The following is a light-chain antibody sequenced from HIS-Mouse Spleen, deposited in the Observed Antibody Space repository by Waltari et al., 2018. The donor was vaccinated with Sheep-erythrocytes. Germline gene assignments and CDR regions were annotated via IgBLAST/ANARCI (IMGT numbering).Light chain of an antibody. Sequence: SYELTQPPSVSVSPGQTASITCSGEKLGDKYACWYQQKPCQSPVLVIYQDSKRPSGIPGRFSGSNSGNTATLTISGTQAMDEADYYCQAWDSSTAWVFGGGTKLTVL. CDR3: QAWDSSTAWV. CDR1: KLGDKY. J-gene: IGLJ3*02. V-gene: IGLV3-1*01. CDR2: QDS.